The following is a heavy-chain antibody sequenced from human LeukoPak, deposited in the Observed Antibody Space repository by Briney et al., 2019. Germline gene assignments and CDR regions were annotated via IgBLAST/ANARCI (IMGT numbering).Heavy chain of an antibody. CDR3: ARGPYSYDSSGAFDI. CDR2: INHSGST. CDR1: GGSFSGYY. J-gene: IGHJ3*02. D-gene: IGHD3-22*01. V-gene: IGHV4-34*01. Sequence: SETLSLTCAVYGGSFSGYYWSWIRQHPGKGLELIGEINHSGSTNYNPFLKSTVTISVDTSKNQSSLKLSSVTAADTAVYFCARGPYSYDSSGAFDIWGQGTMVTVSS.